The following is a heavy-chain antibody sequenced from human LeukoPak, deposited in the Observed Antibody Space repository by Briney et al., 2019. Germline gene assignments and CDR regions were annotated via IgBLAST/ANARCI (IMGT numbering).Heavy chain of an antibody. CDR3: TTADVDYGVAY. CDR1: GFTFSNAW. Sequence: GGSLRLTCAASGFTFSNAWMSWVRQAPGKGLEWVGRIKSKTDGGTTDYAAPVKGRFTISRDDSKNTLYLQMNSLKTEDTAVYYCTTADVDYGVAYWGQGTLVTVSS. V-gene: IGHV3-15*01. CDR2: IKSKTDGGTT. J-gene: IGHJ4*02. D-gene: IGHD4-17*01.